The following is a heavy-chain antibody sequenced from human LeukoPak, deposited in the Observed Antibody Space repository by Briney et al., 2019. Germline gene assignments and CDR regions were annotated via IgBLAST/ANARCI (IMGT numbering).Heavy chain of an antibody. V-gene: IGHV3-74*01. CDR3: GRSRYSSASKDV. D-gene: IGHD6-6*01. J-gene: IGHJ6*04. CDR1: GFTFSSYW. CDR2: INTGGSST. Sequence: GGSLRLSCAASGFTFSSYWMHWVRQAPGKGLVWVSRINTGGSSTNYADSVKGRFTISRDNAKNTLYLQMNSLRAEDTAVYYCGRSRYSSASKDVWGKGTTVTVSS.